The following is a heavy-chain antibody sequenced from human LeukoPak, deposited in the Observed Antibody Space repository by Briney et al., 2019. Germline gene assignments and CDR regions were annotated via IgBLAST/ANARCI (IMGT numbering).Heavy chain of an antibody. V-gene: IGHV1-8*03. CDR2: MNPNSGNT. D-gene: IGHD6-6*01. CDR1: GYTFSSYG. CDR3: ARAYSSSSYYYYYYMDV. Sequence: ASVNVSCKASGYTFSSYGINWVRQATGQGLEWMGWMNPNSGNTGYAQKFQGRVTITRNTSISTAYMELSSLRSEDTAVYYCARAYSSSSYYYYYYMDVWGKGTTVTVSS. J-gene: IGHJ6*03.